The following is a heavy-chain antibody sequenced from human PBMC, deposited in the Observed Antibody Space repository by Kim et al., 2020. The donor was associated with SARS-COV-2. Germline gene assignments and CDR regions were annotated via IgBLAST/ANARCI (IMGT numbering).Heavy chain of an antibody. J-gene: IGHJ4*02. D-gene: IGHD6-13*01. CDR1: GFTFSSYS. CDR3: ARSLLQYSSSWSLWYNRDSGSQYGVFDY. CDR2: ISSSSYI. V-gene: IGHV3-21*01. Sequence: GGSLRLSCAASGFTFSSYSMNWVRQAPGKGLEWVSSISSSSYIYYADSVKGRFTISRDNAKNSLYLQMNSLRAEDTAVYYCARSLLQYSSSWSLWYNRDSGSQYGVFDYWGQGTLVTVSS.